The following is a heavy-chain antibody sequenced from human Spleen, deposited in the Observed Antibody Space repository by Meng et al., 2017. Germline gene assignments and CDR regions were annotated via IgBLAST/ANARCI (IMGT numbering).Heavy chain of an antibody. V-gene: IGHV3-21*01. Sequence: GESLKISCAASGFTFSSYSMNWVRQAPGKGPEWVSSISSSSSYIYYADSVKGRFTISGDNAKNSLYLQMNSLRAEDTAVYYCARGKLELPYGMDVWGQGTTVTVSS. CDR2: ISSSSSYI. CDR1: GFTFSSYS. D-gene: IGHD1-7*01. CDR3: ARGKLELPYGMDV. J-gene: IGHJ6*02.